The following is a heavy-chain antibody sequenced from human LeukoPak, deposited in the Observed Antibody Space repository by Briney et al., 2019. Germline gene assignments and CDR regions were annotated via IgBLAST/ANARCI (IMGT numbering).Heavy chain of an antibody. D-gene: IGHD2-2*01. Sequence: GGSLRLSCAASGFTFSSDAMSWVCQAPGKGLGWVSAISGSGGSTYYADSVKGRFTISRDNSKSTLYLQMNSLRAEDTAVYYCASHVVPAAPIGCGMDVWGQGTTVTVSS. J-gene: IGHJ6*02. CDR1: GFTFSSDA. V-gene: IGHV3-23*01. CDR3: ASHVVPAAPIGCGMDV. CDR2: ISGSGGST.